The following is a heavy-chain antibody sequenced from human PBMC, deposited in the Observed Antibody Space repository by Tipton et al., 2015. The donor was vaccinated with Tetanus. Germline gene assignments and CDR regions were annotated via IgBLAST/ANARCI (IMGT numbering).Heavy chain of an antibody. Sequence: TLSLTCTVSGGSINSYYWSWIRQPPGKGLEWIGYIYYSGSTNYNPSLRSRVTISVDTSKNQFSLKLSSVTAADTAVYYCARIRKVGEPCPFFDYWGQGTLVTVSS. CDR3: ARIRKVGEPCPFFDY. V-gene: IGHV4-59*01. D-gene: IGHD3-16*01. J-gene: IGHJ4*02. CDR1: GGSINSYY. CDR2: IYYSGST.